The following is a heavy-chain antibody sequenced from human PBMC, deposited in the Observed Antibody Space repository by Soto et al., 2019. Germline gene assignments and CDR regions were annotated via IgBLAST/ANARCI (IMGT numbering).Heavy chain of an antibody. D-gene: IGHD1-7*01. V-gene: IGHV1-69*01. CDR3: ARAQGCDWKYISGQTTYYYYGMDV. CDR2: IIPIFGTA. Sequence: QVQLVQSGAEVKKPGSSVKVSCKASGGTFSSYAISWVRQAPGQGLEWMGGIIPIFGTANYAQKFQGRVTITADESTSTAYMELSSLRSEDTAVYYGARAQGCDWKYISGQTTYYYYGMDVWGQGTTVTVCS. J-gene: IGHJ6*02. CDR1: GGTFSSYA.